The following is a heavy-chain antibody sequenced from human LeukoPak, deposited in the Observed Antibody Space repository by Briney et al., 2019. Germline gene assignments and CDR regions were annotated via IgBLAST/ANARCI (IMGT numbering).Heavy chain of an antibody. CDR1: GFTFTNYW. CDR3: AKGDSGWPFDY. J-gene: IGHJ4*02. Sequence: GGSLRLSCAASGFTFTNYWMHWVRQVPGTGLLWVSHISIDGGITNYTDSVKGRFTISRDNSKNTLYLQMNSLRAEDTAVYYCAKGDSGWPFDYWGQGTLVTVSS. V-gene: IGHV3-74*01. D-gene: IGHD6-19*01. CDR2: ISIDGGIT.